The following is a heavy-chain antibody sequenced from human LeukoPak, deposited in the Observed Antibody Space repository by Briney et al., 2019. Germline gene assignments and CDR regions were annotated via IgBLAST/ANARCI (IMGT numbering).Heavy chain of an antibody. CDR3: ARAYYYDPPSAFDI. J-gene: IGHJ3*02. D-gene: IGHD3-22*01. CDR2: IYYSGST. CDR1: GGSISSYY. Sequence: SETLSLTCTVSGGSISSYYWSWIRQPPGKGLGWIGYIYYSGSTNYNPSLKSRVTISVDTSKNQFSLKLSSVTAADTAVYYCARAYYYDPPSAFDIWGQGTMVTVSS. V-gene: IGHV4-59*01.